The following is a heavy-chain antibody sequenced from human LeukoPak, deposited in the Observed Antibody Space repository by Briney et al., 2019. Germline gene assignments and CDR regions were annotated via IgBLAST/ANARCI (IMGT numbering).Heavy chain of an antibody. CDR3: VRDHDWAFDL. V-gene: IGHV3-48*02. CDR1: GFSISSFP. D-gene: IGHD3-9*01. Sequence: GGSLRLSCADSGFSISSFPFNWVRQAPGKGLEWIAHIRRESEFISYADSMKGRFTISRDNGKKTLYLQMSSLRDEDTAVYFCVRDHDWAFDLWGQGTMVTVSS. J-gene: IGHJ3*01. CDR2: IRRESEFI.